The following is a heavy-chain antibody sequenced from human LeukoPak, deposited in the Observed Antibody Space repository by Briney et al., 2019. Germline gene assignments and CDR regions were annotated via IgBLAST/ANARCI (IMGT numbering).Heavy chain of an antibody. D-gene: IGHD3-10*01. V-gene: IGHV4-39*01. J-gene: IGHJ4*02. Sequence: SETLSLTCTVSGGSISSSSYYWGWLRQPPGKGLEWIGSIYYSGSTYYNPSLKSRVTISVDTSKNQFSLKLSSVTAADTAVYYCARWFRDSFDYWGQGTLVTVSS. CDR2: IYYSGST. CDR3: ARWFRDSFDY. CDR1: GGSISSSSYY.